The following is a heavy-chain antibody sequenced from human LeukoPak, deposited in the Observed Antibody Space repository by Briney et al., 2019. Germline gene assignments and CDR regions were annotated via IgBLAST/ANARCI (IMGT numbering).Heavy chain of an antibody. CDR3: ARAPFSRGGWFDP. CDR1: GFTFSSYS. D-gene: IGHD3-10*01. Sequence: GGSLRLSCAASGFTFSSYSMNWVRQAPGKGLEWVSSISSSSYIYYADSVKGRFTISRDNAKNSLYLQMNSLRAEDTAVYYCARAPFSRGGWFDPWGQGTLVTVSS. V-gene: IGHV3-21*01. CDR2: ISSSSYI. J-gene: IGHJ5*02.